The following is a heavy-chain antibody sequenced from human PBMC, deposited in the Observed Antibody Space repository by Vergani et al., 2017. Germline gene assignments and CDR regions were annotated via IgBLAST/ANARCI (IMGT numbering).Heavy chain of an antibody. CDR3: AKGGSGATGPYYYYGMDV. CDR2: ISGSGGST. CDR1: GFTFSSYA. D-gene: IGHD1-26*01. Sequence: EVQLLESGGGLVQPGGSLRLSCAASGFTFSSYAMSWVRQAPGKGLEWVSAISGSGGSTYYADSVKGRFTISRDNSKNTLYLQMNSLRAEDTAVYYCAKGGSGATGPYYYYGMDVWGQGTTVTVSS. J-gene: IGHJ6*02. V-gene: IGHV3-23*01.